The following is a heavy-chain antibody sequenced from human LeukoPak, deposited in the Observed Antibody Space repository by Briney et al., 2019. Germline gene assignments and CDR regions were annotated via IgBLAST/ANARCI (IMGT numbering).Heavy chain of an antibody. CDR3: ARGYDSSGYWRDY. V-gene: IGHV3-66*01. D-gene: IGHD3-22*01. J-gene: IGHJ4*02. CDR2: IYSGGST. CDR1: GFTFNSYA. Sequence: GGSLRLSCAASGFTFNSYATSWVRQAPGKGLEWVSVIYSGGSTYYADSVKGRFTISRDNSKNTLYLQMNSLRAEDTAVYYCARGYDSSGYWRDYWGQGTLVTVSS.